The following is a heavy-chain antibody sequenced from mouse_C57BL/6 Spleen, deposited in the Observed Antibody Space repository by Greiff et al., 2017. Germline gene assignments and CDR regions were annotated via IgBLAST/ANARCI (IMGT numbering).Heavy chain of an antibody. J-gene: IGHJ2*01. V-gene: IGHV14-3*01. CDR1: GFNIKNPY. D-gene: IGHD2-10*02. CDR2: IDPANGNT. CDR3: ARYKSMVFDY. Sequence: VQLQQSVAELVRPGASVKLSCTASGFNIKNPYMHWVKQRPEQGLEWIGRIDPANGNTKYAPKFQGKATITADTSSNTAYLQLSSLTSEDTAIYYCARYKSMVFDYWGKGTTLTVAS.